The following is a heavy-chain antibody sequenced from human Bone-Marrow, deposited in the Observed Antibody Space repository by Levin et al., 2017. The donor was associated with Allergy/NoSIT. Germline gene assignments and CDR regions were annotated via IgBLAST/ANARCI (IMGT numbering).Heavy chain of an antibody. Sequence: GESLKISCAASGFTFSNYSVNWVRQAPGKGLEWVSSISSRSTYKYYADSVKGRFTISRDNAKNSLFLQMNSLRAEDTAVYYCASEGYYDSSGYYRMINALRIWGQGTMVTVSS. J-gene: IGHJ3*02. CDR1: GFTFSNYS. CDR2: ISSRSTYK. D-gene: IGHD3-22*01. V-gene: IGHV3-21*01. CDR3: ASEGYYDSSGYYRMINALRI.